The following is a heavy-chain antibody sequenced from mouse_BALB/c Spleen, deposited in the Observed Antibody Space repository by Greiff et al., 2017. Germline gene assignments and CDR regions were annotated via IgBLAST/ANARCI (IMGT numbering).Heavy chain of an antibody. V-gene: IGHV1-69*02. Sequence: QVQLQQPGAELVKPGASVKLSCTASGYTFTSYWMPWVKQRPGQGLEWIGEIDPSDSYTNYNQKFKGKATLTVDKSSSTAYMQLSSLTSEDSAVYYCARITTVVARAMDYWGQGTSVTVSS. D-gene: IGHD1-1*01. CDR2: IDPSDSYT. J-gene: IGHJ4*01. CDR3: ARITTVVARAMDY. CDR1: GYTFTSYW.